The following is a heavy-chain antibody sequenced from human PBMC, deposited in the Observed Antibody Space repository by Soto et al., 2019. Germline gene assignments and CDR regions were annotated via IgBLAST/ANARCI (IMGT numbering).Heavy chain of an antibody. Sequence: SETLSLTCTVSGGSTSSYYWSWIRQPPGKRLEWIGYIYYSGSTNYNPSLNSRVTISVDTSKNQFSLTVTSVTAADTAVYYCARRIVATETFAYWGQGTLVTVSS. V-gene: IGHV4-59*08. CDR3: ARRIVATETFAY. CDR1: GGSTSSYY. J-gene: IGHJ4*02. D-gene: IGHD5-12*01. CDR2: IYYSGST.